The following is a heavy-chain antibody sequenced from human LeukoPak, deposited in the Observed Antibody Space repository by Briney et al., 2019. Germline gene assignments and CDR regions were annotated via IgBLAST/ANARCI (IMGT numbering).Heavy chain of an antibody. Sequence: SVKVSCKASGGTFSSYAISWVRQAPGQGLEWMGRIIPIFGTANYAQKFQGRVTITTDESTSTAYMELSSLRSEDTAVYYCARDLYYGDYRLDYRGQGTLVTVSS. V-gene: IGHV1-69*05. D-gene: IGHD4-17*01. J-gene: IGHJ4*02. CDR1: GGTFSSYA. CDR2: IIPIFGTA. CDR3: ARDLYYGDYRLDY.